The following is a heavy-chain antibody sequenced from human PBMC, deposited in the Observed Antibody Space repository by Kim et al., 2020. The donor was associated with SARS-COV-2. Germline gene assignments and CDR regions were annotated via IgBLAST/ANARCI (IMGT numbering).Heavy chain of an antibody. Sequence: GGSLRLSCAASGFTFSSYSMNWVRQAPGKELEWVSYISSSSSTIYYADSVKGRFTISRDNAKNSLYLQMNSLRDEDTAVYYCARDSYYYDSSGYYGGTRFDYWGQGTLVTVSS. J-gene: IGHJ4*02. V-gene: IGHV3-48*02. CDR1: GFTFSSYS. CDR2: ISSSSSTI. D-gene: IGHD3-22*01. CDR3: ARDSYYYDSSGYYGGTRFDY.